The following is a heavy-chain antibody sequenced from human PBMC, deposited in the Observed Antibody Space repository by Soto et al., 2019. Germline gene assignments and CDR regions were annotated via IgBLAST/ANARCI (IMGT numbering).Heavy chain of an antibody. D-gene: IGHD3-10*01. J-gene: IGHJ6*02. CDR2: IYPGDSDT. CDR1: GYSFTSYW. V-gene: IGHV5-51*01. Sequence: PGESLKISCKGSGYSFTSYWIGWVRQMPGKGLEWMGIIYPGDSDTRYSPSFQGQVTISADKSISTAYLQWSSLKASDTTMYYSARLVQYYYGSGSYYTRYYYYGMDVWGQGTTVTVSS. CDR3: ARLVQYYYGSGSYYTRYYYYGMDV.